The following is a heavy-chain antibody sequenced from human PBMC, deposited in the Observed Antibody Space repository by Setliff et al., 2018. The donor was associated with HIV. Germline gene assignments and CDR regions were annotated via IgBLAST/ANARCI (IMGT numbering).Heavy chain of an antibody. V-gene: IGHV1-3*01. CDR1: GYTFTSYA. CDR3: ARDTFGGEFTYYYYGMDV. J-gene: IGHJ6*02. CDR2: INAGNGNT. Sequence: ASVKVSCKASGYTFTSYAMHWVRQAPGQRLEWMGWINAGNGNTKYSQKFQGRVTITRDTSASTAYMELSSLRSEDTAVYYCARDTFGGEFTYYYYGMDVWGQGTTVTVSS. D-gene: IGHD3-10*01.